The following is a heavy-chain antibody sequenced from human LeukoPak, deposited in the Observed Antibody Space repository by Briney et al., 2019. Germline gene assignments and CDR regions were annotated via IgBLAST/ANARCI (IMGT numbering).Heavy chain of an antibody. CDR2: ISGSGGST. Sequence: GGSLRLSCAASGFTFSSYAMSWVRQAPGKGLEWVSVISGSGGSTYYADSVRGRFTISRDSSKNTLYLQMNSLRAEDTAVYYCARGGVYSGWYLYWGQGTLVTVSS. CDR1: GFTFSSYA. J-gene: IGHJ4*02. CDR3: ARGGVYSGWYLY. V-gene: IGHV3-23*01. D-gene: IGHD6-19*01.